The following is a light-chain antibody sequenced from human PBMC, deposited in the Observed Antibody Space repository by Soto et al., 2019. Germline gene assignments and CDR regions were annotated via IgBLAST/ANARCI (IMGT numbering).Light chain of an antibody. V-gene: IGKV1-27*01. J-gene: IGKJ4*01. Sequence: ILITQAPSSLSAFVGDRFTITCLASQGINNYLAWYQQKPGKVPKVLIYAASTLQPGVPSRFSGSGSGTDFTLTINSLQPDDIATYYCQQLNSYPLTFGGGTKVDIK. CDR2: AAS. CDR1: QGINNY. CDR3: QQLNSYPLT.